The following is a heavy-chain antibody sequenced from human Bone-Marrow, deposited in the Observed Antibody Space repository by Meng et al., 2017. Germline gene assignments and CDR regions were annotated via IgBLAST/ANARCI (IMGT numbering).Heavy chain of an antibody. D-gene: IGHD4-17*01. CDR2: SYTSGST. CDR3: ARGPIYGDYEC. J-gene: IGHJ4*02. V-gene: IGHV4-4*07. Sequence: GSLRLSCTVSGGSISSYYWSWIRQPAGKGLEWIGRSYTSGSTNYNPSLKSRVTMSVDTSKNQFSLKLSSVTAADTAVYYCARGPIYGDYECWGQGTLVTVSS. CDR1: GGSISSYY.